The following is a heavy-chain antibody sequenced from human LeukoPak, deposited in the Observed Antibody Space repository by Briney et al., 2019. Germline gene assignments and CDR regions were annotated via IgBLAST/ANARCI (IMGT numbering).Heavy chain of an antibody. CDR3: AKDQEGYCSGGSCYLGY. Sequence: GGSLRLSCAASGFTFSSYAMSWDRQAPGKGLEWVSAIIGRGGRTYYADSVKGRFTISRDNSKNTLYLQMNSLRAEDTAVYYCAKDQEGYCSGGSCYLGYWGQGTLVTVSS. D-gene: IGHD2-15*01. CDR2: IIGRGGRT. V-gene: IGHV3-23*01. CDR1: GFTFSSYA. J-gene: IGHJ4*02.